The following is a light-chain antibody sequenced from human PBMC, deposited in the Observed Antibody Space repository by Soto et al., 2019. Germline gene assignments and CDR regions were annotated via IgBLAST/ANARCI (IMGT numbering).Light chain of an antibody. Sequence: DLQMTQSPSSLSASVGDRVTITCRASQSITGYLNWYQQKPGKAPKLLIYTASSLQSGVPSRFSGSGSGTDFPLTISSLQRDDFATYFCPQSLSSPYTFGKGTRLETK. V-gene: IGKV1-39*01. CDR3: PQSLSSPYT. CDR2: TAS. J-gene: IGKJ2*01. CDR1: QSITGY.